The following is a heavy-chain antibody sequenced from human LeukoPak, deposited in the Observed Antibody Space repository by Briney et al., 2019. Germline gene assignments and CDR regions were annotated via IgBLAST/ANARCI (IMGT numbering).Heavy chain of an antibody. CDR3: ARDVRAGLDY. CDR1: GGSISSGGYY. Sequence: SQTLSLTCTVSGGSISSGGYYWSWIRQHPGKGLEWIGYIYYSGSTYYNPSLKSRVTISVDTSKNQFSLKLSSVTAADTAVYYCARDVRAGLDYWGQGTLVTVSS. CDR2: IYYSGST. J-gene: IGHJ4*02. V-gene: IGHV4-31*03.